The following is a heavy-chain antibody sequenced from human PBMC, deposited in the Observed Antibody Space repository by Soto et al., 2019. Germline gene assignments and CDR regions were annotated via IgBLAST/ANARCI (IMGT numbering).Heavy chain of an antibody. CDR3: ARGQRFSDWFDP. Sequence: SETLSLTWSVSGGSMSSYYWTWIRQPAGKGLEWIGRVYSSGGTHYNSSLKSRVTISLDTSKNQFSLRLISVTAADTAVYYCARGQRFSDWFDPWGQGTLVTVPQ. CDR1: GGSMSSYY. J-gene: IGHJ5*02. D-gene: IGHD3-3*01. CDR2: VYSSGGT. V-gene: IGHV4-4*07.